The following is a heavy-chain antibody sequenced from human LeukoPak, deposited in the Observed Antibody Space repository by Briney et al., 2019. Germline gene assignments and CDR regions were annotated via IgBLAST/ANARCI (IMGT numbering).Heavy chain of an antibody. J-gene: IGHJ4*02. Sequence: SETRSLTCTVSGGSISSGDYYWSWIRQPPGKGLEWIGYIYYSGSTYYNPSLKSRVTISVDTSKNQFSLKLSSVTAADTAVYYCARRDTAMVNFDYWGQGTLVTVSS. V-gene: IGHV4-30-4*08. CDR2: IYYSGST. CDR3: ARRDTAMVNFDY. CDR1: GGSISSGDYY. D-gene: IGHD5-18*01.